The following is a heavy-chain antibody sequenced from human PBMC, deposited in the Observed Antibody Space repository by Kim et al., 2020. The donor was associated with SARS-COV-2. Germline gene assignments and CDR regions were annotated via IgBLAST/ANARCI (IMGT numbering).Heavy chain of an antibody. CDR1: GGTFSSYA. V-gene: IGHV1-69*04. Sequence: SVKVSCKASGGTFSSYAISWVRQAPGQGLEWMGRIIPILGIANYAQKFQGRVTITADKSTSTAYMELSSLRSEDTAVYYCARARVENGYYDFWSGQYYYMDVWGKGTTVTVSS. CDR2: IIPILGIA. D-gene: IGHD3-3*01. J-gene: IGHJ6*03. CDR3: ARARVENGYYDFWSGQYYYMDV.